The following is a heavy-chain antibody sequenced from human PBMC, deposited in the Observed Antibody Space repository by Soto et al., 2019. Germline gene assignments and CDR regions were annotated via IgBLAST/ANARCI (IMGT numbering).Heavy chain of an antibody. CDR1: GFTFSGST. Sequence: EVQLVQSGGGLVQPGGSLKLSCAASGFTFSGSTVHWVRQASGEGLQWVGRIRSKANDYATTYIASVKGRFTISRDDSRNTAYLQMSDLKTEDTAVYYCTGGYCTGGTCYSAYFQHCVQGALVTVFS. CDR2: IRSKANDYAT. V-gene: IGHV3-73*02. D-gene: IGHD2-15*01. CDR3: TGGYCTGGTCYSAYFQH. J-gene: IGHJ1*01.